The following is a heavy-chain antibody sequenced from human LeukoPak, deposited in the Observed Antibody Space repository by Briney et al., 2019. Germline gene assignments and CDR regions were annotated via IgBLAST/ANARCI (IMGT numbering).Heavy chain of an antibody. V-gene: IGHV4-38-2*02. CDR3: AREDSGFDP. Sequence: SETLSLTCTVSGYSIRSGFYWGWIRQPPGKGLEWIGNIYHSGITYYTPSLKSRVTISVDTSKNQFYLKLNSVTAADTAVYYCAREDSGFDPWGQGTLVTVSS. CDR2: IYHSGIT. CDR1: GYSIRSGFY. J-gene: IGHJ5*02.